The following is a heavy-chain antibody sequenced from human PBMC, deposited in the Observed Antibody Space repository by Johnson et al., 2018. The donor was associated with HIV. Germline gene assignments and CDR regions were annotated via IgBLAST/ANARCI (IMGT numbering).Heavy chain of an antibody. Sequence: QVQLVESGGGVVQPGRSLRLSCAASGFRFSNYALHWVRQTPGKGLEWVAVISYDGSNKYYADSVKGRFTISRDNSKNTLYLQMNSLRVEDTAVYYCARGVKQQLSVVDAFDIWDQGTMVTVSS. V-gene: IGHV3-30-3*01. CDR2: ISYDGSNK. D-gene: IGHD6-13*01. J-gene: IGHJ3*02. CDR1: GFRFSNYA. CDR3: ARGVKQQLSVVDAFDI.